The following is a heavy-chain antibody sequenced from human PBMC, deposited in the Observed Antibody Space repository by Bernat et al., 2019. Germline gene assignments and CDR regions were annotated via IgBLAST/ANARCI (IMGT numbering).Heavy chain of an antibody. CDR3: ARGAGDYWYFDL. D-gene: IGHD7-27*01. CDR1: GFTFSSYD. CDR2: IGTAGDT. J-gene: IGHJ2*01. Sequence: VQLVESGGGVVQPGRSLRLSCAASGFTFSSYDMHWVRQATGKGLEWVSAIGTAGDTYYPGSVKGRFTISRENAKNSLYLQMNSLRAGDTAVYYCARGAGDYWYFDLWGRGTLVTVSS. V-gene: IGHV3-13*04.